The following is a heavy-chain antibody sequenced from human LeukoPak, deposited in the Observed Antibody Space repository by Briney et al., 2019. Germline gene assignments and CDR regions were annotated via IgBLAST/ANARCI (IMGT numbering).Heavy chain of an antibody. V-gene: IGHV1-24*01. CDR2: FDPEDGET. Sequence: ASVKVSCKVSGYTLTELSMHWVRQAPGKGLEWMGGFDPEDGETIYAQKFQGRVTMTEDTSTDTVYMELSSLRSEDTAVYYCAGDLPPYYYDSSGEGFDYWGQGTLVTVSS. CDR3: AGDLPPYYYDSSGEGFDY. D-gene: IGHD3-22*01. CDR1: GYTLTELS. J-gene: IGHJ4*02.